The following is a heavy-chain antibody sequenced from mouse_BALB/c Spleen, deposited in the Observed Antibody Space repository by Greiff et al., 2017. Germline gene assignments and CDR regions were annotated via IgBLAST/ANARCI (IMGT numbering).Heavy chain of an antibody. D-gene: IGHD2-4*01. V-gene: IGHV5-12-1*01. CDR3: ARHYDYDATWCAY. CDR2: IGSGGGST. Sequence: EVKLVESGGGLVRPGGSLKLSCAASGFAFSSYDMSWVRQTPEKGLEWVAYIGSGGGSTYYPDTVKGRFTISRDNAKNTLYLQMSSLKSEDTAMYAGARHYDYDATWCAYWGQGTLVTVSA. J-gene: IGHJ3*01. CDR1: GFAFSSYD.